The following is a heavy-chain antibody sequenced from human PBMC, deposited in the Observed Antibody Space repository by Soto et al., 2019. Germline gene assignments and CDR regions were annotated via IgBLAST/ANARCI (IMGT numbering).Heavy chain of an antibody. J-gene: IGHJ4*02. CDR2: IIPIFGTA. V-gene: IGHV1-69*13. D-gene: IGHD3-3*01. CDR3: ARGPWSGYSSWGYLDY. CDR1: GGTFSMYA. Sequence: SVKVSCKASGGTFSMYAISGVVQAALRGLEWMGGIIPIFGTANYAQKFQGRVTITADESTSTAYMELSSLRSEDTAVYYCARGPWSGYSSWGYLDYWGQGTLVTVSS.